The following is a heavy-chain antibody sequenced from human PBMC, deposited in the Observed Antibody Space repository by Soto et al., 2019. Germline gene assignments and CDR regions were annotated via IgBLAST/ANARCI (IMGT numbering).Heavy chain of an antibody. J-gene: IGHJ5*02. D-gene: IGHD3-10*01. Sequence: SVKVSCKASGGTFSSYTISWVRQAPGQGLEWMGRIIPILGIANYAQKFQGRVTITADKSTSTAYMELSSLRSEDTAVYYCARDPYGSGSLSAGTNWFDPWGQGTLVTVSS. CDR3: ARDPYGSGSLSAGTNWFDP. V-gene: IGHV1-69*04. CDR2: IIPILGIA. CDR1: GGTFSSYT.